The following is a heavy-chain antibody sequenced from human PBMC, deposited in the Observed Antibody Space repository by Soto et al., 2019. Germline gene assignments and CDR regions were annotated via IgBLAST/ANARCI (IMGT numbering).Heavy chain of an antibody. V-gene: IGHV3-7*02. D-gene: IGHD2-15*01. CDR1: GVTFSVTW. CDR3: GRGDSFSTNS. Sequence: EVQLLESGGDLVQPGGSLRLSCAASGVTFSVTWMTWVRQAPGKGLEWVATIKGDGSEKHYVDSVKGGVTIARDNAKNPAHLQRRRRRGGETAVHYCGRGDSFSTNSWGQGTVVTVSS. J-gene: IGHJ1*01. CDR2: IKGDGSEK.